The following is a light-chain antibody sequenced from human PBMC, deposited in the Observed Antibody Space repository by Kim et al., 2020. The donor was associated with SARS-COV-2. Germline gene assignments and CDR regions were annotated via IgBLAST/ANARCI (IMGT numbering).Light chain of an antibody. CDR1: QSIRSY. CDR3: QQTFSIPYT. Sequence: SASVGDIVTITCRASQSIRSYLNWYQQKPGNSPKALIYAASSLQSGVPSRFSGSGSGTDFTLTITSLQPEDCGIYYCQQTFSIPYTFGQGTKLEI. V-gene: IGKV1-39*01. CDR2: AAS. J-gene: IGKJ2*01.